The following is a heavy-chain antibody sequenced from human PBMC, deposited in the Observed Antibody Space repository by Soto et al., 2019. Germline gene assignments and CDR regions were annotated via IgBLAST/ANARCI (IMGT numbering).Heavy chain of an antibody. J-gene: IGHJ3*02. CDR2: ISAYNGNT. D-gene: IGHD2-2*01. CDR1: GYTFTSYG. CDR3: ARARGLGSTAAAFDI. Sequence: ASVKVSCKASGYTFTSYGISWVRQAPGQGLEWMGWISAYNGNTNYAQKLQGRVTMTTDTSTSTAYMELRSLRSDDTAVYYCARARGLGSTAAAFDIWGQGTMVTVSS. V-gene: IGHV1-18*01.